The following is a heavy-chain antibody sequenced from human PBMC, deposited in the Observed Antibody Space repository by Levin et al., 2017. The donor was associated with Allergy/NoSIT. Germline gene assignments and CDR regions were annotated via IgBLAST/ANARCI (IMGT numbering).Heavy chain of an antibody. V-gene: IGHV4-59*08. J-gene: IGHJ5*02. CDR1: GGSISRYS. Sequence: SQTLSLTCTVSGGSISRYSWSWIRQPPGKGLEWIGYIYYSGNTNYGPSLKSRVTISVDTSKNQFSLRLSSVTAADTAVYFCARFGDSGSFYNWFDPWGQGTLVTVSS. CDR3: ARFGDSGSFYNWFDP. CDR2: IYYSGNT. D-gene: IGHD3-10*01.